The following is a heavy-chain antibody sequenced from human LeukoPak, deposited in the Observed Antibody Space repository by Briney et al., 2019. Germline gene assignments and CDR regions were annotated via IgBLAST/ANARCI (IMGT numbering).Heavy chain of an antibody. J-gene: IGHJ4*02. CDR3: ARAYSSGWGTDWHNEKYYFDY. V-gene: IGHV1-69*13. Sequence: VASVKVSCKASGGTFSSYAISWVRQAPGQGLEWMGGIIPIFGTANYAQKFQGRVTITADESTSTAYMELSSLRSEDTAVYYCARAYSSGWGTDWHNEKYYFDYWGQGTLVTVSS. D-gene: IGHD6-19*01. CDR2: IIPIFGTA. CDR1: GGTFSSYA.